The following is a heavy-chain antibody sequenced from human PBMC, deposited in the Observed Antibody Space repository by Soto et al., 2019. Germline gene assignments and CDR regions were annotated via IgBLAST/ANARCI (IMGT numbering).Heavy chain of an antibody. CDR1: GYSFTSYW. V-gene: IGHV5-10-1*01. J-gene: IGHJ6*02. D-gene: IGHD6-19*01. Sequence: ESLKISCKGSGYSFTSYWISWVRQMPGKGLEWMGRIDPSDSYTNYSPSFQGHVTISADKSINTAYLQWSSLKASDTAMYYCARQWLASYYYYGMDVWGQGTTVTVSS. CDR2: IDPSDSYT. CDR3: ARQWLASYYYYGMDV.